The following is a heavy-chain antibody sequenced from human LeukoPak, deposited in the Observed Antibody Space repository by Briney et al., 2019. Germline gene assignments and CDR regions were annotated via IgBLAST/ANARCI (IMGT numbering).Heavy chain of an antibody. V-gene: IGHV3-23*01. CDR1: GFTFSNYA. Sequence: GGSLRLSCAASGFTFSNYAMNWVRQAPGKGLEWVSDISGSGGSTYYADSVKSRFTISRDNSKNTLYLQMNSLRAEDTAVYYCAIRTYTSGWYYFNYWGQGTLVTVSS. CDR2: ISGSGGST. J-gene: IGHJ4*02. D-gene: IGHD6-19*01. CDR3: AIRTYTSGWYYFNY.